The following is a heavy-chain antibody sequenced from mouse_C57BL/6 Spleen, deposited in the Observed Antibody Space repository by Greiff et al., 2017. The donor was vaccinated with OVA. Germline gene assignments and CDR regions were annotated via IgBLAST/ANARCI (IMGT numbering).Heavy chain of an antibody. CDR1: GYTFTSYW. D-gene: IGHD4-1*02. Sequence: QVQLQQPGPELVKPGASVKLSCKASGYTFTSYWMHWVKQRPGQGLEWIGNINPSNGGTNYNEKFKSKATLTVDKSSSTADMQLSSLTSEDSAVYDSAREGNWVFDYWGQGTTLTVSS. J-gene: IGHJ2*01. CDR2: INPSNGGT. CDR3: AREGNWVFDY. V-gene: IGHV1-53*01.